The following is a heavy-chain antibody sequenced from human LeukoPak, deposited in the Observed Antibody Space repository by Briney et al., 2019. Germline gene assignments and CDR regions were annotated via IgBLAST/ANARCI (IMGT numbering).Heavy chain of an antibody. CDR3: TREAGYYDSSGYQDFDY. V-gene: IGHV3-49*04. Sequence: GGSLRLSCTASGFTVGDYAMSWVRQAPGKGLEWVGFIRSKAYGGTTEYAASVKGRFTISRDDSKSIAYLQMNSLKTEDTAVYYCTREAGYYDSSGYQDFDYWGQGTLVTVSS. CDR2: IRSKAYGGTT. J-gene: IGHJ4*02. D-gene: IGHD3-22*01. CDR1: GFTVGDYA.